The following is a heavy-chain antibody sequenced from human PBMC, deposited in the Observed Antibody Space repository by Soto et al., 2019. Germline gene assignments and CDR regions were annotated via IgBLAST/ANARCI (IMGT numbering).Heavy chain of an antibody. V-gene: IGHV5-51*03. CDR3: AISLVNCTYEAFDI. CDR2: ICPGDSDT. J-gene: IGHJ3*02. D-gene: IGHD2-8*01. Sequence: EVYLAQSGAEVKKPGEPLKTSCKGSGYNFNRYWIGWLHQMPGKRLEWMGVICPGDSDTRYSPSLQGNVTISADKSTSAAYLQWSSLQSSDVATYYCAISLVNCTYEAFDIWGQWTMVAVSS. CDR1: GYNFNRYW.